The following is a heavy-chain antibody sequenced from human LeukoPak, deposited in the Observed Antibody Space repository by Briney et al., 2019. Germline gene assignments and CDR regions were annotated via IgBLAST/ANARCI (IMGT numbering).Heavy chain of an antibody. V-gene: IGHV3-7*01. Sequence: GGSLRLSCAASGFTFSSYWMSWVRQAPGRGLECVANIKEDGSEEYYVDSVKGRFSISRDNAKNSLYLQMNSLRAEDTAVYYCARDWLAGNPYHAFDLWGKGTMVTVSS. J-gene: IGHJ3*01. CDR1: GFTFSSYW. D-gene: IGHD3-22*01. CDR2: IKEDGSEE. CDR3: ARDWLAGNPYHAFDL.